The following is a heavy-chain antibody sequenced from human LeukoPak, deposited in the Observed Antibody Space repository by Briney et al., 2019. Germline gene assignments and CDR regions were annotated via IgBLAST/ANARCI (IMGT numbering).Heavy chain of an antibody. CDR2: IYYSGST. CDR1: GYSISSGYY. D-gene: IGHD1-14*01. J-gene: IGHJ3*02. CDR3: ARVGNQDPGAFDI. Sequence: PSETLSLTCTVSGYSISSGYYWSWIRQPPGKGLEWIGYIYYSGSTNYNPSLKSRVTISVDTSKNQFSLKLSSVTAADTAVYYCARVGNQDPGAFDIWGQGTMVTVSS. V-gene: IGHV4-38-2*02.